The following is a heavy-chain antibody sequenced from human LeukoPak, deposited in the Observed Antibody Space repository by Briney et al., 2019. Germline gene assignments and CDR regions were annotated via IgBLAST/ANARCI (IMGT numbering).Heavy chain of an antibody. V-gene: IGHV3-21*01. CDR3: ARVRDLYRDY. J-gene: IGHJ4*02. CDR2: ISGGSTYT. CDR1: GFTFSSYT. Sequence: GASLRLSCAASGFTFSSYTMSWVRQAPGKWLEWVSSISGGSTYTFYADSVMGRFTISRDNAKNSLYLHMSSMRAEDTAVYYCARVRDLYRDYWGQGILVTVSS. D-gene: IGHD5-12*01.